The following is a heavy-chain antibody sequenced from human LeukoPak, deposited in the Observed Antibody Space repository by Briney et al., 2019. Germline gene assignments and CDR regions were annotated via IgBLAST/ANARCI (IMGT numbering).Heavy chain of an antibody. CDR1: GFTFSSYS. CDR3: AREDGSITIFGVVTTYYYYMDV. V-gene: IGHV3-21*01. Sequence: PGGSLRLSCAASGFTFSSYSMNWVRQAPGKGLEWVSSISSSSSYIYYADSVKGRFSISRDNAKNSLYLQMNSLRAEDTAVYYCAREDGSITIFGVVTTYYYYMDVWGKGTTVTVSS. D-gene: IGHD3-3*01. J-gene: IGHJ6*03. CDR2: ISSSSSYI.